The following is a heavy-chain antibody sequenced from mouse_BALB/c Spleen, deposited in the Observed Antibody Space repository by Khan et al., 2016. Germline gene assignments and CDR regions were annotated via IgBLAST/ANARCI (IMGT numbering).Heavy chain of an antibody. D-gene: IGHD2-1*01. CDR2: ISYSGST. Sequence: EVQLQESGPGLVKPSQSLSLTCTVTGYSITSDYAWNWIRQFPGNKLEWMGYISYSGSTSYNPSLKSRISITRDTSKNQFFLQLNSVTNEDTATYYCASGNYYFDYWGQGTTLTVSS. CDR3: ASGNYYFDY. CDR1: GYSITSDYA. J-gene: IGHJ2*01. V-gene: IGHV3-2*02.